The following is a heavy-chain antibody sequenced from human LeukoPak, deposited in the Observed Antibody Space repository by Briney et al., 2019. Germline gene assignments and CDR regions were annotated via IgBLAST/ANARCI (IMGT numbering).Heavy chain of an antibody. CDR2: ISAYNGNT. Sequence: ASVKVSCKASGYTFTSYGISWVRQAPGQGLEWMGWISAYNGNTNYAQKLQGRVTMTTDTSTSTAYMELRSLRSDDTAVYYCAREVYSSSWYIGDYYYGMDVWGQGTTVTVSS. CDR3: AREVYSSSWYIGDYYYGMDV. V-gene: IGHV1-18*01. CDR1: GYTFTSYG. J-gene: IGHJ6*02. D-gene: IGHD6-13*01.